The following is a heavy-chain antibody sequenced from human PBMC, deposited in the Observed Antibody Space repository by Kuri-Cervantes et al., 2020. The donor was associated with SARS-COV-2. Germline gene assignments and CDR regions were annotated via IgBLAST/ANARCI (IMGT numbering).Heavy chain of an antibody. CDR2: IYYSGST. CDR1: GGSISSGDYY. CDR3: ARDVTGDFDY. V-gene: IGHV4-39*07. Sequence: ESLKISCTVSGGSISSGDYYWSWIRQPSGKSLEWIGSIYYSGSTYYNPSLKSRVTISVDTSKNQFSLKLSSVTAADTAVYYCARDVTGDFDYWGQGTLVTVSS. D-gene: IGHD3-9*01. J-gene: IGHJ4*02.